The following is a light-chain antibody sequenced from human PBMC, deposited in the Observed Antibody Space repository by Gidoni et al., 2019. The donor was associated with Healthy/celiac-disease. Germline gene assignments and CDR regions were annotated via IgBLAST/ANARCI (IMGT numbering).Light chain of an antibody. J-gene: IGKJ1*01. CDR2: AAS. V-gene: IGKV1-9*01. Sequence: IQLTQSPSSLSASVGDRVTITCRTSQSISSYLAWYQQKPGKAPKLLIYAASTLQRGVPSRVSGSGSGTDFTLTISSLQPEDFATYYCRQLNSYPWTFGQGTKVEIK. CDR1: QSISSY. CDR3: RQLNSYPWT.